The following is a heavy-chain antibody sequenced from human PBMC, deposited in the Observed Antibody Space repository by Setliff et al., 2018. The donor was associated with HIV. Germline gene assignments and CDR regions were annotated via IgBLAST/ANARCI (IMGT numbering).Heavy chain of an antibody. CDR1: GGTFTYLF. D-gene: IGHD5-12*01. J-gene: IGHJ4*02. CDR2: INPKTGDT. CDR3: ARDPRFSGYAQAFDY. V-gene: IGHV1-2*02. Sequence: ASVKVSCKASGGTFTYLFIHWVRLAPGRGLAWVGLINPKTGDTSYAQKLQGRVTMTSDTSISTAYMDLDRLGSDDTAVYYCARDPRFSGYAQAFDYWGQGSLVTVSS.